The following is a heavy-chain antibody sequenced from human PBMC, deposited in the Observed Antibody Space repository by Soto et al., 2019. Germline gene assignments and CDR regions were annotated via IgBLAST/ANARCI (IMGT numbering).Heavy chain of an antibody. CDR2: IFYSGST. Sequence: SETLSLTCTVSCGSIRDNYWSWIRQSPGKGLEWIGYIFYSGSTNYNPSLKSRVTISVDMSKNQFSLKLRSVTAADTAVYYCAKAEYYDSTGLYDFEYWGQGTLVTVPS. CDR1: CGSIRDNY. D-gene: IGHD3-22*01. V-gene: IGHV4-59*01. J-gene: IGHJ4*02. CDR3: AKAEYYDSTGLYDFEY.